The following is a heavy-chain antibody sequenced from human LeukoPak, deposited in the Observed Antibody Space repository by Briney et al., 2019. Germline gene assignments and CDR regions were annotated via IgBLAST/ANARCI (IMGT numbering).Heavy chain of an antibody. CDR3: ARTYDSSGYPRSDASDI. Sequence: ASVKVSCKASGYTFTSYYMHWVRQAPGQGLEWMGIINPSGGSTSYAQKFQGRVTMTRDTSTSTVYMELSSLRSEDTAVYYCARTYDSSGYPRSDASDIWGQGTMVTVSS. CDR1: GYTFTSYY. CDR2: INPSGGST. D-gene: IGHD3-22*01. J-gene: IGHJ3*02. V-gene: IGHV1-46*01.